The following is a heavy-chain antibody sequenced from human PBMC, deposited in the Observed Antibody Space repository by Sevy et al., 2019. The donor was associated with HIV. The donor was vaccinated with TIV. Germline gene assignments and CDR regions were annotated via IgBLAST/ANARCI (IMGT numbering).Heavy chain of an antibody. Sequence: GGSLRLSCVASGFTFSSYEMNWVRQAPGKGLEWVSYISNSGSDIQYSDSLRGRFTISRDNAKKSLFLQMNSLRAEDTAVYYCARDLPPSATTVAHFDYWGQGTLVTVSS. CDR2: ISNSGSDI. D-gene: IGHD4-17*01. CDR1: GFTFSSYE. V-gene: IGHV3-48*03. J-gene: IGHJ4*02. CDR3: ARDLPPSATTVAHFDY.